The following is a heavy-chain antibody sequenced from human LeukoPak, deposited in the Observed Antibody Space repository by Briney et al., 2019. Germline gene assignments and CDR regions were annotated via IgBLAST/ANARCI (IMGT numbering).Heavy chain of an antibody. CDR2: IFYSGST. CDR3: AKSNGYGLVDI. V-gene: IGHV4-38-2*02. J-gene: IGHJ3*02. CDR1: GYSISSGYY. D-gene: IGHD3-10*01. Sequence: SETLSLTCSVSGYSISSGYYWGWIRQPPGKGLEWVGNIFYSGSTYYSPSLKSRVTISLDTSRNQFSLKLNSVTAADTAVYYCAKSNGYGLVDIWGQGTMVTVSS.